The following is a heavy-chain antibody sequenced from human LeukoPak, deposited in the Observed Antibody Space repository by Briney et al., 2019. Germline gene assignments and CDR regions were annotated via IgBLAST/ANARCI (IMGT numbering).Heavy chain of an antibody. CDR1: GFTFSSYG. J-gene: IGHJ4*02. CDR2: ISYDGSNK. D-gene: IGHD5-24*01. Sequence: GRSLRLSCAASGFTFSSYGMHWVRQAPGKGLEWVAVISYDGSNKYYADSVKGRFTISRDNSKNTLYLQMNSLRAEDTAVYYCAKAEMATIYVLYYWGQGTLVTVSS. V-gene: IGHV3-30*18. CDR3: AKAEMATIYVLYY.